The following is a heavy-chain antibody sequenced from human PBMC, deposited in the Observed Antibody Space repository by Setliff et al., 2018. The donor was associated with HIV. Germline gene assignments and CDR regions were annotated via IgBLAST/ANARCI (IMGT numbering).Heavy chain of an antibody. D-gene: IGHD3-3*01. CDR1: GGTFSSYA. CDR3: ASVHYDFWSGYSPADY. CDR2: IIPIFGTA. V-gene: IGHV1-69*06. Sequence: ASVKVSCKASGGTFSSYAISWVRQAPGQGLEWMGRIIPIFGTANYAQKFQGRVTITADKSTSTAYMELSSLRSEDTAVYYCASVHYDFWSGYSPADYWGQGALVTVSS. J-gene: IGHJ4*02.